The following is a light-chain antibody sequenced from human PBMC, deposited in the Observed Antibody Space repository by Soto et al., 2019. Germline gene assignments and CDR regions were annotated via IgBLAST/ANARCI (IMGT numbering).Light chain of an antibody. CDR1: KLGDKY. V-gene: IGLV3-1*01. J-gene: IGLJ1*01. CDR3: QAWDSSTHDV. CDR2: QDS. Sequence: SYELTQPPSVSVSPGQTASITCSGDKLGDKYACWYQQKPGQSPVLVIYQDSKRPSGIPERFSGSNSGNTATLTISGTQAMDEADYYCQAWDSSTHDVFGTGPKLTVL.